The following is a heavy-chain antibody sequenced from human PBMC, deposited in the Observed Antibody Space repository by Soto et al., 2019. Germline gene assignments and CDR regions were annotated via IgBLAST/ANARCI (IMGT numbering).Heavy chain of an antibody. Sequence: SQTLSLTCAISGDSVSNNSAAWNWIRQSPSRGLEWLGRTYYRSKWYNDYAIFLKSRITINPDTSKNQFSLQLNSVTPEDTAVYYCARCDYSTSWYFHNGMDVWGQGTTVTVSS. D-gene: IGHD6-13*01. J-gene: IGHJ6*02. V-gene: IGHV6-1*01. CDR1: GDSVSNNSAA. CDR3: ARCDYSTSWYFHNGMDV. CDR2: TYYRSKWYN.